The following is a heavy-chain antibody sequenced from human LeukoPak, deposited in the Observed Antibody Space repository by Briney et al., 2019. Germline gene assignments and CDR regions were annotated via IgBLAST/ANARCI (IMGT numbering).Heavy chain of an antibody. CDR2: ISSSSSYI. J-gene: IGHJ4*02. D-gene: IGHD4-17*01. CDR3: ARDYGDYSLTGGY. Sequence: TGGSLRLSCAASGFTFSSYSMNWVRQAPGKGLEWVSSISSSSSYIYYADSVKGRFTISRDNAKNSLYLQMNSLRAEDTAVYYCARDYGDYSLTGGYWGQGTLVTVSS. CDR1: GFTFSSYS. V-gene: IGHV3-21*01.